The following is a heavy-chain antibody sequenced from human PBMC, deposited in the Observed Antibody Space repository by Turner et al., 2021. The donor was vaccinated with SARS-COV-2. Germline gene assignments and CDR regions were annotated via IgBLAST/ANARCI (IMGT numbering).Heavy chain of an antibody. J-gene: IGHJ5*02. Sequence: QVQLQESGAGLVKSSETLSPTCSVSGGFISTYYWSWIRLPPGQRREWIGYIHHTGCTRYKPSLRSRVTMSVDTSKNQFSLKLSPVTAAATAIYVCARGPSRMAEAGTAFDPWGQGTLVTVFS. CDR2: IHHTGCT. D-gene: IGHD6-19*01. CDR3: ARGPSRMAEAGTAFDP. V-gene: IGHV4-59*01. CDR1: GGFISTYY.